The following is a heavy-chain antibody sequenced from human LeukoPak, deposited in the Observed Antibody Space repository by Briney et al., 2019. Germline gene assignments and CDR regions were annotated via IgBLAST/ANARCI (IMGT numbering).Heavy chain of an antibody. CDR2: IYYSGST. V-gene: IGHV4-59*12. CDR1: GGSISSYY. Sequence: PSETLSLTCTVSGGSISSYYWSWIRQPPGKGLEWIGYIYYSGSTNYNPSLKSRVTISVDTSKNQFSLKLSSVTAADTAVYYCARGPGSRGYWGQGTLVTVSS. J-gene: IGHJ4*02. CDR3: ARGPGSRGY.